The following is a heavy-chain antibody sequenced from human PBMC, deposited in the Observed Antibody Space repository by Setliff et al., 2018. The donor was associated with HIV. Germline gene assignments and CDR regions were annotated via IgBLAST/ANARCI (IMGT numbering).Heavy chain of an antibody. J-gene: IGHJ4*01. CDR1: GYTFTTYS. D-gene: IGHD3-10*01. Sequence: ASVKVSCKAFGYTFTTYSIHWVRQAPGQSLEWMGWINVGKGDTKYSQELQGRITITTDTSASTAYMELSGLRSDDTAVYFCARGALLAVFDFDHWGHGTLVTVSS. V-gene: IGHV1-3*01. CDR3: ARGALLAVFDFDH. CDR2: INVGKGDT.